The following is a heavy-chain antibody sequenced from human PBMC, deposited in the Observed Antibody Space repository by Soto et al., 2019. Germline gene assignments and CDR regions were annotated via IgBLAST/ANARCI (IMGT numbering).Heavy chain of an antibody. CDR2: IGTAGDT. Sequence: PGGSLRLSCAASGFTFSSYDMHWVRQATGKGLEWVSAIGTAGDTYYPGSVKGRFTISRENAKNSLYLQMNSLRAEDTAVYYCAREGYNWNDGGDDAFDIWGPGTMVTVSS. CDR3: AREGYNWNDGGDDAFDI. D-gene: IGHD1-20*01. J-gene: IGHJ3*02. CDR1: GFTFSSYD. V-gene: IGHV3-13*01.